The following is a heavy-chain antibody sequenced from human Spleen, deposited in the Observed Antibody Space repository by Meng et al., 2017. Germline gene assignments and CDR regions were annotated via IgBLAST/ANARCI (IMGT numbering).Heavy chain of an antibody. J-gene: IGHJ4*02. CDR3: SRGTSLGSQDF. CDR2: IIPILGIT. D-gene: IGHD3-16*01. Sequence: QVQLVQSGAEVKNPGASVKVSCKASGATFSSYTINWVRLAPGQGLEWMGRIIPILGITNYAQKFQGRFTITAEKSTSTIDMDLSSLRSEDTAIYYCSRGTSLGSQDFWGQGTLVTVSS. CDR1: GATFSSYT. V-gene: IGHV1-69*09.